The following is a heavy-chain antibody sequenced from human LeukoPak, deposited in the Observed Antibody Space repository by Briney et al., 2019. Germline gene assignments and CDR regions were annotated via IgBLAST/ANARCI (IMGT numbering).Heavy chain of an antibody. J-gene: IGHJ4*02. CDR1: GLTFSTSW. V-gene: IGHV3-7*03. CDR3: ARDFAYRRLDY. D-gene: IGHD1-26*01. Sequence: GGSLRLSCAASGLTFSTSWMNWVRQAPGKGLEWVASVNPDGSAKYNVDSVKGRFTISRDNTKNSLYLQMNSLRAEDTAVYYCARDFAYRRLDYWGQGTLVTVSS. CDR2: VNPDGSAK.